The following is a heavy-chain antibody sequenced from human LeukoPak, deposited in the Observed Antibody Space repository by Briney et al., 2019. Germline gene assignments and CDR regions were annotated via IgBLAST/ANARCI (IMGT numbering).Heavy chain of an antibody. CDR3: AKDRTFSVKASYFDY. CDR2: ISGSGGST. J-gene: IGHJ4*02. Sequence: PGGSLRLSCAASGFTFSSYAMSWVRQAPGKGLEWVSAISGSGGSTYYADSVKGRFTISRDNSKNTLYLQMNSLRAEDTAVYYCAKDRTFSVKASYFDYWGQGTLVTVSS. CDR1: GFTFSSYA. V-gene: IGHV3-23*01.